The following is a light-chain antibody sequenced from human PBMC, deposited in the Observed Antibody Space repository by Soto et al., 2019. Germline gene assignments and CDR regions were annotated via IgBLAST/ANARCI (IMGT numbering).Light chain of an antibody. CDR3: QQYNSYLP. CDR1: QSISSW. J-gene: IGKJ4*01. Sequence: DIQMTQSPSTLSASVGDRVTITCRASQSISSWLAWYQQKPGKAPKLLIYKASSLESGVPSRFSGSGSGTEFTLTISSLQPDDFATYYCQQYNSYLPLGGGTKVEIK. CDR2: KAS. V-gene: IGKV1-5*03.